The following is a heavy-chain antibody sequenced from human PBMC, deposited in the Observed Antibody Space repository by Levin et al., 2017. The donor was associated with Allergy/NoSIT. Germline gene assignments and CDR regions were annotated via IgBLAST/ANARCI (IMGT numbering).Heavy chain of an antibody. V-gene: IGHV3-7*01. Sequence: AGGSLRLSCAASGFTLSQYWMSWVRQPPGKGLEWVAKIKPDGTETYYVDSLKGRVTTSRDNTRKSLSLQIKNLRAEDTAVYYCARDSFSTSSGLDYYYGMDVWGQGTTVTVSS. CDR1: GFTLSQYW. CDR2: IKPDGTET. J-gene: IGHJ6*02. CDR3: ARDSFSTSSGLDYYYGMDV. D-gene: IGHD2/OR15-2a*01.